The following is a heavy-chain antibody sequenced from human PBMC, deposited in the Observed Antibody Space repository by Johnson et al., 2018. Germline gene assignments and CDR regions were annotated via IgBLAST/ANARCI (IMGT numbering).Heavy chain of an antibody. D-gene: IGHD3-22*01. CDR1: GFTFDDYA. V-gene: IGHV3-9*01. CDR2: ISWNRGRI. Sequence: VQLVESGGGLVQPGGSLRLSCAASGFTFDDYAMHWVRPAPGMVLEWVSGISWNRGRIGYADPVRGRFTISRENAKNFLYLQMNSLRPEDTALYYCVKDYRYYYDSSGYLYDALDSWGQGTMVTVSS. CDR3: VKDYRYYYDSSGYLYDALDS. J-gene: IGHJ3*02.